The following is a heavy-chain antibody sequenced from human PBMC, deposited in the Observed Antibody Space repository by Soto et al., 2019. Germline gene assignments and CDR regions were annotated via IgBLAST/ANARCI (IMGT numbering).Heavy chain of an antibody. Sequence: GASVKVSCKGSGYTFGRDGMHWVRQAPGQGLERLAWINAINGDTKYSQRFQGRLTVSRDTSANTAYLQLSSLRFEDTAVYYCAKDWAHYDFWSGYYLLDYWGQGTLVTVSS. V-gene: IGHV1-3*01. J-gene: IGHJ4*02. D-gene: IGHD3-3*01. CDR2: INAINGDT. CDR3: AKDWAHYDFWSGYYLLDY. CDR1: GYTFGRDG.